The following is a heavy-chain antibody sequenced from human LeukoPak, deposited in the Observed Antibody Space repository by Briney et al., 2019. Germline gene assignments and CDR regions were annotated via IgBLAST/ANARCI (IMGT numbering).Heavy chain of an antibody. CDR3: ASGPDFWSGYAAGDAFDI. D-gene: IGHD3-3*01. CDR1: GGTFSSYA. V-gene: IGHV1-69*13. Sequence: GASVKVSCKASGGTFSSYAISWVRQAPGQGLEWMGRIIPIFGIANYAQKFQGRVTITADESTSTAYMELSSLRSEDTAVYYCASGPDFWSGYAAGDAFDIWGQGTMVTVSS. CDR2: IIPIFGIA. J-gene: IGHJ3*02.